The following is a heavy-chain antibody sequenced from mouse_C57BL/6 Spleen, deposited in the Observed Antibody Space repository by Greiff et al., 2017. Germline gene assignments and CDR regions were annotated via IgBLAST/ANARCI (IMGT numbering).Heavy chain of an antibody. J-gene: IGHJ4*01. CDR3: ARESYGSFLCYAMDY. D-gene: IGHD1-1*01. CDR2: IYPGDGDT. Sequence: QVQLQQSGPELVKPGASVKISCKASGYAFSSSWMNWVKQRPGKGLEWIGRIYPGDGDTNYNGKFKGKATLTADKSSITAYMQLSSLTSEDSAVYFCARESYGSFLCYAMDYWGQGTSVTVSS. CDR1: GYAFSSSW. V-gene: IGHV1-82*01.